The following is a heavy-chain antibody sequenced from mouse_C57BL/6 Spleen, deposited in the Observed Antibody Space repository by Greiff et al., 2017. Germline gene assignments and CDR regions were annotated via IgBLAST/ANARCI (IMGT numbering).Heavy chain of an antibody. CDR3: ARYDYDEGLAY. Sequence: QVQLKESGPELVKPGASVKISCKASGYAFSSSWMNWVKQRPGKGLEWIGRIYPGDGDTNYNGKFKGKATLTADKSSSTAYMKLSSLTSECSAVYCCARYDYDEGLAYWGQGTLVTVSA. CDR1: GYAFSSSW. J-gene: IGHJ3*01. V-gene: IGHV1-82*01. D-gene: IGHD2-4*01. CDR2: IYPGDGDT.